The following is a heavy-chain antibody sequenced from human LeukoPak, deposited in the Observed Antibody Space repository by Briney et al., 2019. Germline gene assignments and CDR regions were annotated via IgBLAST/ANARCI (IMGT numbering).Heavy chain of an antibody. V-gene: IGHV3-74*01. D-gene: IGHD1-26*01. J-gene: IGHJ5*02. CDR2: INSDGSST. CDR3: AREVGATQGWFDP. Sequence: PGGSLRLSCAASGFTFSSYWMHWVRHAPGKGLVWVSRINSDGSSTSYADSVKGRFTISRDNAKNTLYLQMNSLRAEDTAVYYCAREVGATQGWFDPWGQGTLVTVSS. CDR1: GFTFSSYW.